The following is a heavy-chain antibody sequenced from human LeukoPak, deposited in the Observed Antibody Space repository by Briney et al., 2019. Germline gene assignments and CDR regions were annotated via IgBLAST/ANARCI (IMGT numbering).Heavy chain of an antibody. CDR1: GGSIRTSNYY. CDR3: AKSYGYGLVDI. V-gene: IGHV4-39*07. D-gene: IGHD5-18*01. Sequence: PSETLSLTCTVSGGSIRTSNYYWGWTRQPPGKGLEWIGNNFYSGSTYYSPSLRSRINISLDTSRNQFSLKLNSVTAADTAVYYCAKSYGYGLVDIWGQGTMVTVSS. J-gene: IGHJ3*02. CDR2: NFYSGST.